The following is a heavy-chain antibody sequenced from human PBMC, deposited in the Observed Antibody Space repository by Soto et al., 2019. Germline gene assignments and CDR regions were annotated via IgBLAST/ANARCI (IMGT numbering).Heavy chain of an antibody. CDR1: GGSISSSSYY. CDR3: ARHDYYDSRYSVDY. D-gene: IGHD3-22*01. CDR2: IYYSGST. Sequence: QLQLQESGPGLVKPSETLSLTCTVSGGSISSSSYYWGWIRQPPGKGLEWIGSIYYSGSTYYNPSLKSRVTISVDTSKNQFSLKLSSVTAADTAVYYCARHDYYDSRYSVDYWGQGTLVTVSS. V-gene: IGHV4-39*01. J-gene: IGHJ4*02.